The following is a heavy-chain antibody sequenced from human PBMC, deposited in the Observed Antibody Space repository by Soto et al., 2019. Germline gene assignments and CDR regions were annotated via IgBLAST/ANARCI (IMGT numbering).Heavy chain of an antibody. V-gene: IGHV3-33*01. J-gene: IGHJ6*02. Sequence: PGGSLRLSCTASGFTFNSYGFNWVRQAPGKGLEWVAVIWYDGNTKYYADSVKGRFTISRDNLRSTVYLQMNSLTAEDTAVYYCARPLVAPVAGPYYYGMDVWGQGTKVTFSS. CDR3: ARPLVAPVAGPYYYGMDV. CDR2: IWYDGNTK. D-gene: IGHD6-19*01. CDR1: GFTFNSYG.